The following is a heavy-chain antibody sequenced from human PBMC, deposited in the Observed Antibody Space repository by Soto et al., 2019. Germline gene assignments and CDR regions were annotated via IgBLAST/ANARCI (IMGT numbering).Heavy chain of an antibody. CDR2: LSSSDTTI. CDR3: ARQHGSYYFALDI. J-gene: IGHJ3*02. V-gene: IGHV3-11*01. CDR1: GGSISNHN. D-gene: IGHD1-26*01. Sequence: LSLTCSDSGGSISNHNWGWIRQAPGKGLEWVSSLSSSDTTIYYADSVKGRFTISRDNAKNSLYLHMNSLRAEDTAVYYCARQHGSYYFALDIWGQGTMVTVSS.